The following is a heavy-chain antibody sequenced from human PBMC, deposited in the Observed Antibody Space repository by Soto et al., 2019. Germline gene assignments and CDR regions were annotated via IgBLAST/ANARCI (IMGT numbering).Heavy chain of an antibody. CDR3: TRMTDILTGENDY. CDR1: GFTFSGSA. V-gene: IGHV3-73*01. J-gene: IGHJ4*02. D-gene: IGHD3-9*01. CDR2: IRSKANSYAT. Sequence: EVQLVESGGGLVQPGGSLKLSCAASGFTFSGSAMHWVRQASGKGLEWVGRIRSKANSYATAYAASVKGRFTISRDDSKNTAYLQMNSLKTEDTAVYYCTRMTDILTGENDYWGQGTLVTVSS.